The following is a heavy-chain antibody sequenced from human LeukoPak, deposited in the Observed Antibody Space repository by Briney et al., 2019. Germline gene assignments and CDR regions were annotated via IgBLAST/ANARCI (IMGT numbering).Heavy chain of an antibody. V-gene: IGHV3-11*06. CDR2: ISSSSSSPYT. Sequence: GGSLRLSCAASGFTFSDYFMSWIRQAPGKGLEWVSYISSSSSSPYTNYADSVEGRFTVSRDNAKNSLYLQMNSLRAEDTAVYYCARGGRYDILTGYYWFWFDPWGQGTLVTVSS. CDR3: ARGGRYDILTGYYWFWFDP. J-gene: IGHJ5*02. CDR1: GFTFSDYF. D-gene: IGHD3-9*01.